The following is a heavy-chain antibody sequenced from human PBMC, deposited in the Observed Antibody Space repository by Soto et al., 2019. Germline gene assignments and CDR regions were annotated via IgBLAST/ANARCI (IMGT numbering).Heavy chain of an antibody. V-gene: IGHV1-69*01. CDR2: IIPIFGTP. D-gene: IGHD5-12*01. CDR3: ATNEGRDGYSFDY. Sequence: QVQLVQSGAEVKKPGSWVKVSCKASGVTFSRQDMRWVRQAPGQGLEWMGGIIPIFGTPQYAEKFQDRVTITADESTSTAYMELSSLTSEDTAVYYSATNEGRDGYSFDYWGQGTLVTVSS. CDR1: GVTFSRQD. J-gene: IGHJ4*02.